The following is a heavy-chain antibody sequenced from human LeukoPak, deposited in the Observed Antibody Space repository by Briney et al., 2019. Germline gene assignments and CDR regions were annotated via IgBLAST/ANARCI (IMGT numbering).Heavy chain of an antibody. D-gene: IGHD3-3*01. CDR2: ISTSGSA. CDR3: ARYQSGAFDI. V-gene: IGHV4-4*07. J-gene: IGHJ3*02. Sequence: SETLSLTCTVSGGSISSYYWSWIRQPAGKGLEWIGRISTSGSATYNPSLKSQVTTSVDTSKNQFSLEVSSVTAADTAVYYCARYQSGAFDIWGQGTMVTVSS. CDR1: GGSISSYY.